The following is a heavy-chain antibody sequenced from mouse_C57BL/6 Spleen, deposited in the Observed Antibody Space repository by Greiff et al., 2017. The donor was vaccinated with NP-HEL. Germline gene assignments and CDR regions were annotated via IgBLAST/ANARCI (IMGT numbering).Heavy chain of an antibody. CDR3: TNDGYYDGFAY. Sequence: QVQLQQSGAELVRPGASVTLSCKASGYTFTDYEMHWVKQTPVHGLEWIGAIDPETGGTAYNQKFKGKATLTADKSSSTAYMELRSLTSEDSAVYCWTNDGYYDGFAYWGQGTLVTVSS. CDR2: IDPETGGT. V-gene: IGHV1-15*01. D-gene: IGHD2-3*01. J-gene: IGHJ3*01. CDR1: GYTFTDYE.